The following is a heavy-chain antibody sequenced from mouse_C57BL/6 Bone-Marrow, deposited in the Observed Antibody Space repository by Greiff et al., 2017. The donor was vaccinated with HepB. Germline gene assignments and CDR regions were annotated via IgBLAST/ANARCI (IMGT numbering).Heavy chain of an antibody. CDR3: ARSSMVTTGDWFAY. J-gene: IGHJ3*01. CDR1: GYAFSSSW. Sequence: VKLQESGPELVKPGASVKISCKASGYAFSSSWMNWVKQRPGKGLEWIGRIYPGDGDTNYNGKFKGKATLTADKSSSTAYMQLSSLTSEDSAVYFCARSSMVTTGDWFAYWGQGTLVTVSA. V-gene: IGHV1-82*01. D-gene: IGHD2-2*01. CDR2: IYPGDGDT.